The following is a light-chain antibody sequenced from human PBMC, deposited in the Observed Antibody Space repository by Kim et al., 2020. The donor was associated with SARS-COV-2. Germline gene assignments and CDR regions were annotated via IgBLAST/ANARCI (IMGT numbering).Light chain of an antibody. V-gene: IGLV3-25*03. Sequence: SYELTQPPSVSVSPGQTARITCSGDALSKQYVYWYQQKPGQAPMLVIYKDSERPSGIPERFSGFSSGPTVTLTISVVQAEHEAVYYCQSSDSTGASYVFG. CDR3: QSSDSTGASYV. CDR2: KDS. CDR1: ALSKQY. J-gene: IGLJ1*01.